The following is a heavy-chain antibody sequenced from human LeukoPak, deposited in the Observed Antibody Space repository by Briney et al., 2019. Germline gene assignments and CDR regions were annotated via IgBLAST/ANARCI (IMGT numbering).Heavy chain of an antibody. CDR3: ARHVSRSVGPKRRHSYRSNWFDP. D-gene: IGHD3-16*02. J-gene: IGHJ5*02. CDR2: INWNGGST. V-gene: IGHV3-20*04. CDR1: GFTFDDYG. Sequence: GGSLRLSCAASGFTFDDYGMSWVRQAPGKGLEWVSGINWNGGSTGYADSVKGRFTISRDNAKNSLYLQMNSLRAEDTALYYCARHVSRSVGPKRRHSYRSNWFDPWGQGTLVTVSS.